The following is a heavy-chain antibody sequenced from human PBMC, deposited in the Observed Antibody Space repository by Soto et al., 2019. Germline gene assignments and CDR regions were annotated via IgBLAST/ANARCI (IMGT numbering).Heavy chain of an antibody. V-gene: IGHV4-39*02. J-gene: IGHJ4*02. CDR3: ARLKTSYHHCSRGLDS. CDR1: GGSISSSDSY. Sequence: QLQLQESGPGLVKPSETLSLTCTVSGGSISSSDSYWDWIRQPPGKGLEWIGSIYYSGITYYNPSLKSRVTIPVHTSKNHFSRKLTSVTAADTAVYYCARLKTSYHHCSRGLDSWGQGTLVTVSS. D-gene: IGHD3-10*01. CDR2: IYYSGIT.